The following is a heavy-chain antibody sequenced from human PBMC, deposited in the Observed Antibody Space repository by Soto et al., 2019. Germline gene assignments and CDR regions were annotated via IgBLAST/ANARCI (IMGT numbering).Heavy chain of an antibody. J-gene: IGHJ4*02. V-gene: IGHV4-30-4*01. CDR2: IYYSGST. D-gene: IGHD3-22*01. Sequence: SETLSLTCTVSGGSISSGDYYWSWIRQPPGKGLEWIGYIYYSGSTYYNPSLKSRVTISVDTSKNQFSLKLGSVTAADTAVYYCARGQEYYYDSSGYYYDPYYFDYWGQGTLVTVSS. CDR1: GGSISSGDYY. CDR3: ARGQEYYYDSSGYYYDPYYFDY.